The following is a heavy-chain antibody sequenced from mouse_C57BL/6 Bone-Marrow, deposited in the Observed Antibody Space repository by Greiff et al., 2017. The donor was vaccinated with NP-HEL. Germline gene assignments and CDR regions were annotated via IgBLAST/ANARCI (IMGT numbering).Heavy chain of an antibody. CDR2: ISDGGSYT. J-gene: IGHJ2*01. Sequence: EVKLVESGGGLVKPGGSLKLSCAASGFTFSSYAMSWVRQTPEKRLEWVATISDGGSYTYYPDNVKGRFTISRDNAKNNLYLQMSHLKSEDTAMYYCAREGNGYYTDYWGQGTTLTVSS. CDR1: GFTFSSYA. D-gene: IGHD2-2*01. V-gene: IGHV5-4*01. CDR3: AREGNGYYTDY.